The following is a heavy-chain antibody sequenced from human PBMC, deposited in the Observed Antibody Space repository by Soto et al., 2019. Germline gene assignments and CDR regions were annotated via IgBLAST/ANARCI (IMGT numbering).Heavy chain of an antibody. V-gene: IGHV3-48*02. CDR1: GFTFSSYS. CDR3: ARDRVVYESSGHNYGMDV. J-gene: IGHJ6*02. Sequence: GGSLILSCAASGFTFSSYSMNWVRQAPGKGLEWVSYISSSSSTIYYADSVKGRFTISRDNAKNSLYLQMNSLRDEDTAVYYCARDRVVYESSGHNYGMDVWGQGTTVTGSS. D-gene: IGHD3-22*01. CDR2: ISSSSSTI.